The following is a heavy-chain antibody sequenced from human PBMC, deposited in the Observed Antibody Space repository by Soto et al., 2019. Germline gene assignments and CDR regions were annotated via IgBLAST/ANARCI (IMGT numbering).Heavy chain of an antibody. CDR1: GGSISSYY. CDR2: IYTSGST. Sequence: SETLSLTCTVSGGSISSYYWSWIRQPAGKGLEWIGRIYTSGSTNYNPSLKSRVTMSVDTSKNQFSLKLSPVTAADTAVYYCARYNYDSSGYTDVTNWFDPWGQGTLVTVSS. CDR3: ARYNYDSSGYTDVTNWFDP. D-gene: IGHD3-22*01. V-gene: IGHV4-4*07. J-gene: IGHJ5*02.